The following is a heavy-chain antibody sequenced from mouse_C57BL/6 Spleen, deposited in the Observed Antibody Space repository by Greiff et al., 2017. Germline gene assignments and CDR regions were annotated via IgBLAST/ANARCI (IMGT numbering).Heavy chain of an antibody. V-gene: IGHV1-15*01. J-gene: IGHJ4*01. CDR3: TRWGVINPMGAMDY. CDR2: IDPETGGT. Sequence: QVQLQQSGAELVRPGASVTLSCKASGYTFTDYEMPWVKQTPVHGLEWIGAIDPETGGTAYNQKFKGKAILTADKSSSTAYMELRSRTSEDSAVYYCTRWGVINPMGAMDYWGQGTSVTVSS. D-gene: IGHD2-5*01. CDR1: GYTFTDYE.